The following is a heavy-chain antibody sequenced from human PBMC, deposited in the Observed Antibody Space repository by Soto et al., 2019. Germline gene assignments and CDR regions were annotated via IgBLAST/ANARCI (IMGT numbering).Heavy chain of an antibody. V-gene: IGHV4-39*01. CDR1: GGFISSSPYY. J-gene: IGHJ4*02. CDR2: IYYSGSS. Sequence: SETLSLTCSVAGGFISSSPYYWGWVRQPPGKGLEWIGSIYYSGSSYYNPSLKSRVTISLDTSNNQFSLQLTSVTAADTAVYYCATTWVGDNRVHTNGYFYLDFWSQGTLVTVSS. D-gene: IGHD2-8*01. CDR3: ATTWVGDNRVHTNGYFYLDF.